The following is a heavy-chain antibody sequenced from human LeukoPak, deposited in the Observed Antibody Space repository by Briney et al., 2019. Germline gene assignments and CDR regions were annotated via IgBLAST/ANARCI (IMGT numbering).Heavy chain of an antibody. CDR1: TYSSSCSSYY. V-gene: IGHV4-39*01. J-gene: IGHJ4*02. D-gene: IGHD3-10*01. CDR2: IYYSRST. Sequence: QPSVTLSFNATGSTYSSSCSSYYRDWTGQPLGKMRVSNRSIYYSRSTYYNPSLKSRVTISVDTSKNQFSLKLSSVTAADTAVYYCARTRYYYNSRSYGAPYYFDYWGQGTLVTVSS. CDR3: ARTRYYYNSRSYGAPYYFDY.